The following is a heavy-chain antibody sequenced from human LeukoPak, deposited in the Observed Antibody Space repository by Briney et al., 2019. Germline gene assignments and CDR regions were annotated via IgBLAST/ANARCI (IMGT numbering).Heavy chain of an antibody. Sequence: ASVKVSCKASGGTFSSYAISWVRQAPGEGLEWMGGIIPILGTANYAQKFQGRVTITTDESTSTAYMELSSLRSEDTAVYYCARGSSEWLPPGSFDPWGQGTLLTVSS. J-gene: IGHJ5*02. D-gene: IGHD3-3*01. CDR2: IIPILGTA. CDR1: GGTFSSYA. V-gene: IGHV1-69*05. CDR3: ARGSSEWLPPGSFDP.